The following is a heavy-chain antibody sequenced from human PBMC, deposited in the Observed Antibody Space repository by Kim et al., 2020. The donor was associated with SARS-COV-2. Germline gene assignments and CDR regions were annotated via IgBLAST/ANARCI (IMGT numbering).Heavy chain of an antibody. CDR3: ARDSGACDSSGYIASFCAFDI. CDR1: GGTFSSYA. Sequence: SVKVSCKASGGTFSSYAISWVRQAPGQGLEWMGGIIPIFGTANYAQKFQGRVTITADKSTSTAYMELSSLRSEDTAVYYCARDSGACDSSGYIASFCAFDIWGQGPMVTFSS. V-gene: IGHV1-69*06. J-gene: IGHJ3*02. CDR2: IIPIFGTA. D-gene: IGHD3-22*01.